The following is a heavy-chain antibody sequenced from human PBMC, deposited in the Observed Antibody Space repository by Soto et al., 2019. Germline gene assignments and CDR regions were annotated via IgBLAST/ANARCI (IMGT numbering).Heavy chain of an antibody. J-gene: IGHJ5*02. D-gene: IGHD3-16*01. V-gene: IGHV4-4*07. CDR2: IYTSGST. Sequence: PSETLSLTCTVSGGSISSYYWSWIRQPAGKGLEWIGRIYTSGSTNYNPSLKSRVTMSVDTSQNQFSLRLISVTAADTAMYFCVRIRYQLPSSVLWLDPWGQGTPVTVSS. CDR3: VRIRYQLPSSVLWLDP. CDR1: GGSISSYY.